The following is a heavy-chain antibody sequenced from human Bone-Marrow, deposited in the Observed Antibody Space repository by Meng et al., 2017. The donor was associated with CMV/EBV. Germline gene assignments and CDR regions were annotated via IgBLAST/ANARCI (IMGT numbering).Heavy chain of an antibody. CDR3: ARTSAWGGHFDY. CDR1: GFTCRDHY. V-gene: IGHV3-72*01. CDR2: TRNKANSYTI. Sequence: SGFTCRDHYMDWVRQAPGKGLEWVGRTRNKANSYTIEYAASVKGRFTISRDDSKNSLYLQMNSLTTEDTAVYYCARTSAWGGHFDYWGQGTLVTVSS. D-gene: IGHD2-21*01. J-gene: IGHJ4*02.